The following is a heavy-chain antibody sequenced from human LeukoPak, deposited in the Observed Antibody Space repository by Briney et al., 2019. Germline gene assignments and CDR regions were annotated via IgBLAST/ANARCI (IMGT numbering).Heavy chain of an antibody. Sequence: ASVKVSCKASGYTFTGYYMHWVRQAPGQGLEWMGSSNPNSGGTNYAQKFQGRVTMTRDTSISTAYMELSRLRSDDTAVYYCARDRADIAAAEYYFDYWGQGTLVTVSS. J-gene: IGHJ4*02. V-gene: IGHV1-2*02. CDR1: GYTFTGYY. CDR3: ARDRADIAAAEYYFDY. D-gene: IGHD6-13*01. CDR2: SNPNSGGT.